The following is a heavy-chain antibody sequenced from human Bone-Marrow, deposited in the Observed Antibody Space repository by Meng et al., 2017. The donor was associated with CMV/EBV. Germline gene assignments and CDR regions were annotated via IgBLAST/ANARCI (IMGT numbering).Heavy chain of an antibody. D-gene: IGHD2-2*01. J-gene: IGHJ4*02. V-gene: IGHV3-7*01. CDR1: GFTFIKYG. CDR3: ARGRYQLLGF. CDR2: IKQDGSEK. Sequence: GESLKISCAASGFTFIKYGMSWVRQAPGKGLEWVANIKQDGSEKYYVDSVKGRFTISRDNAKNSLYLQMNSLRAEDTAVYYCARGRYQLLGFWGQGTLVTVSS.